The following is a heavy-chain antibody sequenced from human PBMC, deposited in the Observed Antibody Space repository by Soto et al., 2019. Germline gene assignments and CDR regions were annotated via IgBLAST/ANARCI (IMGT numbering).Heavy chain of an antibody. CDR3: ARWGGGYCSGGSCYYFNY. D-gene: IGHD2-15*01. J-gene: IGHJ4*02. V-gene: IGHV4-34*01. CDR1: GGSFSGYY. CDR2: INHSGST. Sequence: SETLSLTCAVYGGSFSGYYWSWIRQPPGKGLEWIGEINHSGSTNYNPSLKSRVTISVDTSKNQFSLKLSSVTAADTAVYYCARWGGGYCSGGSCYYFNYWGQGTLVTVSS.